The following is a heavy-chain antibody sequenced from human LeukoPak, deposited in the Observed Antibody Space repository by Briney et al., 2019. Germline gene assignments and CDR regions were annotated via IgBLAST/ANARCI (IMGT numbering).Heavy chain of an antibody. J-gene: IGHJ4*02. CDR3: ARDKSGSYAYDY. CDR1: HYSISSGNY. V-gene: IGHV4-38-2*02. Sequence: SETLSLTCTVSHYSISSGNYWGWIRPPPGKGLEWIGSVHHSGTTYQNPSLKSRVTISIDTSRNQLSLRLTSVTAADTAVYYCARDKSGSYAYDYWGQGTLVTVSS. D-gene: IGHD1-26*01. CDR2: VHHSGTT.